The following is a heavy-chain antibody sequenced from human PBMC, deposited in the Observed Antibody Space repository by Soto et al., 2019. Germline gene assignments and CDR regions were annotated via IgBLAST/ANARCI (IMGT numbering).Heavy chain of an antibody. J-gene: IGHJ4*02. Sequence: GGSLRLSCAASGFTFSDHYMDWVRQAPGKGLEWVGRTRNKAKSYTTEYAASVKGRFTISRDDSKSSLYLQMNSLKTEDTAVYYCARVDSWSGYSLDYWGQGTLLTVSS. CDR2: TRNKAKSYTT. V-gene: IGHV3-72*01. CDR1: GFTFSDHY. D-gene: IGHD3-3*01. CDR3: ARVDSWSGYSLDY.